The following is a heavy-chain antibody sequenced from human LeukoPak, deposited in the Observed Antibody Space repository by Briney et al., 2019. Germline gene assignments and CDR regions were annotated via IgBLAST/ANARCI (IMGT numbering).Heavy chain of an antibody. CDR1: GYTFSAYY. Sequence: ASVKVSCKASGYTFSAYYMHWVRQAPGQGLEWMGWINPNNGGTKYAQKFQGRVTMTRDTSISTAYMELSRLRSDDTAVYYCARDPPPPPLGDHSAIDAFDMWGQGTMVTVSS. CDR2: INPNNGGT. J-gene: IGHJ3*02. V-gene: IGHV1-2*02. D-gene: IGHD4-17*01. CDR3: ARDPPPPPLGDHSAIDAFDM.